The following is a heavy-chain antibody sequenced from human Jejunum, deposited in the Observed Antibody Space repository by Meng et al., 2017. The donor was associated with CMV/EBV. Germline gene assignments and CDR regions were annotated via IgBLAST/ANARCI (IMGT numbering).Heavy chain of an antibody. D-gene: IGHD3-16*01. V-gene: IGHV4-61*01. CDR2: IYYSGST. CDR3: ARDGATYYDYGMDV. Sequence: GSVSSGSYYWSWIRQPPGKGLEWIGYIYYSGSTNYNPSLKSRVTISVDTSKNQFSLKLSSVTAADTAVYYCARDGATYYDYGMDVWGQGTTVTVSS. J-gene: IGHJ6*02. CDR1: GSVSSGSYY.